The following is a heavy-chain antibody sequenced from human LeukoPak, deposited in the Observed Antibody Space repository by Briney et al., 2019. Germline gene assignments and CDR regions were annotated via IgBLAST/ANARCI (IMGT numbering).Heavy chain of an antibody. CDR3: ARDLSIAAPGTDFDY. J-gene: IGHJ4*02. CDR2: INPNSGGT. Sequence: ASVKVSCKASGYTFTDSYMHWVRQAPGQGLEWMGWINPNSGGTKYALKFQGRVTMTRDTSISTAYMELSRLTSDDTAVYYCARDLSIAAPGTDFDYWGQGTLVTVSS. CDR1: GYTFTDSY. D-gene: IGHD6-13*01. V-gene: IGHV1-2*02.